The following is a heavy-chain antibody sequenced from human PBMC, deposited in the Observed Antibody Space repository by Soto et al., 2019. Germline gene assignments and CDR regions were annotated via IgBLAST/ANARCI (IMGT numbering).Heavy chain of an antibody. CDR2: IYPGDSDT. CDR3: ARHNIGSGWYGGASTGPLKVYYYGMDV. V-gene: IGHV5-51*01. D-gene: IGHD6-19*01. J-gene: IGHJ6*02. Sequence: LGESLKISCKGSGYSFTSYWIGWVRQMPGKGLEWMGIIYPGDSDTRYSPSFQGQVTISADKSIGTAYLQWSSLKASDTAMYYCARHNIGSGWYGGASTGPLKVYYYGMDVWGQGTTVTVSS. CDR1: GYSFTSYW.